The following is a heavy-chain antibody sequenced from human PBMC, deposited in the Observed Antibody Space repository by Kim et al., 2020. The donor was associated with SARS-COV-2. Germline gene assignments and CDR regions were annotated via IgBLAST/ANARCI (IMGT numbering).Heavy chain of an antibody. CDR3: TNEYCSSTACYPKFDP. V-gene: IGHV3-73*01. D-gene: IGHD2-2*01. Sequence: SVKGRFTISRDDSENMAYLQMNSLTTEDTAVYYCTNEYCSSTACYPKFDPWGQGTLVTVSS. J-gene: IGHJ5*02.